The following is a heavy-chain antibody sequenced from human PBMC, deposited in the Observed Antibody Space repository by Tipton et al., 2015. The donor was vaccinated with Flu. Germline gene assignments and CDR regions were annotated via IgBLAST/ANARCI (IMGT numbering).Heavy chain of an antibody. CDR2: ISYDGSNK. D-gene: IGHD3-22*01. Sequence: QVQLVQSGGGVVQPGRSLRLSCAASGFTFSSYAMHWVRQAPGKGLEWVAVISYDGSNKYYADSVKGRFTISRDNSKNTLYLQMNSLRAEDTAVYYCARGTYYYDSSGYYFPLYYYYGMDVWGQGTTVTVSS. CDR1: GFTFSSYA. V-gene: IGHV3-30*01. CDR3: ARGTYYYDSSGYYFPLYYYYGMDV. J-gene: IGHJ6*02.